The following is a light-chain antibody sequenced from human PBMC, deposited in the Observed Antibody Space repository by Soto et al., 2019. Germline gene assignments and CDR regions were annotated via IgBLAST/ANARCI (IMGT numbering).Light chain of an antibody. CDR1: QSVGST. CDR3: PQYSLWPYT. CDR2: GTS. Sequence: EVVMTQSPATLSVSPGERATLSCRASQSVGSTLAWYQQKPGQAPRVLIYGTSTRATGIPARFSGSGSGTDFTHTISSLQSEDFAVYYCPQYSLWPYTLGRETKLEIK. J-gene: IGKJ2*01. V-gene: IGKV3-15*01.